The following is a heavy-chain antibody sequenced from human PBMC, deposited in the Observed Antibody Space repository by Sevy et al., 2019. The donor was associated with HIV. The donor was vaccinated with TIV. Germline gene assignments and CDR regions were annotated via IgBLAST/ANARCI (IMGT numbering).Heavy chain of an antibody. J-gene: IGHJ4*02. CDR3: ARSQSSSWHYFDY. D-gene: IGHD6-13*01. CDR1: GFIFSDYT. Sequence: GGSLRLSCAASGFIFSDYTLHWVRQAPGTGLEWVAVISYDGSFTYYADSVEGGFTISRDNSKNTLFLQMNSMRHEDTAVYYCARSQSSSWHYFDYWGQGTLVTVSS. CDR2: ISYDGSFT. V-gene: IGHV3-30*04.